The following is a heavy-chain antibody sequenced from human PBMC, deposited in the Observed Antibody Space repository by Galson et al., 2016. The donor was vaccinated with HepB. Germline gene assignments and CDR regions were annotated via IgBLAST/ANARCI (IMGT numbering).Heavy chain of an antibody. CDR1: GFTFSSYW. J-gene: IGHJ6*02. CDR3: ARDGRRGYDMDV. Sequence: LRLSCAASGFTFSSYWMHWVRQAPGKGLVWVSRINSDGSSTSYADSVKGRFTISRDNAKNSLYLQMNSLRDEDTAVYYCARDGRRGYDMDVWGQGTTVTVSS. CDR2: INSDGSST. V-gene: IGHV3-74*01.